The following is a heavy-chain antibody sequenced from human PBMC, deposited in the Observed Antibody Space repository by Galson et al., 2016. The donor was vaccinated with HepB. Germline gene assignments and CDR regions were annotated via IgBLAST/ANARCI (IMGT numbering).Heavy chain of an antibody. D-gene: IGHD6-19*01. J-gene: IGHJ5*02. CDR3: MKGSFSSGWSNWFDP. CDR2: IDNNGGTA. CDR1: GFTFSSFA. Sequence: SLRLSCAVSGFTFSSFAMHWVRQSPGRGLEYVSGIDNNGGTAYYADSVRGRFTISRDKSRTTLYLQMGSLRADDTAVYYCMKGSFSSGWSNWFDPWGQGTLVTVSS. V-gene: IGHV3-64D*08.